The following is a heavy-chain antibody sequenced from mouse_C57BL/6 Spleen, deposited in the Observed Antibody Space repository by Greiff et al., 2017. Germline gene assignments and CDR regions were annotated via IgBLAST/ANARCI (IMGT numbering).Heavy chain of an antibody. V-gene: IGHV5-17*01. CDR3: ARTDDYGSSGYAMDF. Sequence: EVQLVESGGGLVKPGGSLKLSCEASGFTFSDYGMHWVRQAPAKGLEWVAYISSGSITIYYADTVKGRFTIPRDNAKNTLFLQMPSLRSEDTAMYNCARTDDYGSSGYAMDFWGQRTSFTVSS. CDR2: ISSGSITI. J-gene: IGHJ4*01. D-gene: IGHD1-1*01. CDR1: GFTFSDYG.